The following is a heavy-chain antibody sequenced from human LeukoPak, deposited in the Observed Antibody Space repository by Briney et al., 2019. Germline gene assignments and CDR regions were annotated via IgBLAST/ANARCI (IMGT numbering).Heavy chain of an antibody. J-gene: IGHJ4*02. CDR1: GFTFSSYY. CDR2: IKQDGSEK. D-gene: IGHD6-13*01. CDR3: ARMERGIAVDY. Sequence: PGGSLRLSCAASGFTFSSYYMAWVRQAPGKGLEWVANIKQDGSEKYYVDSVKGRFTISRDNAKNSLYLQMNSLRAEDTAVYYCARMERGIAVDYWGQGTLVTVSS. V-gene: IGHV3-7*01.